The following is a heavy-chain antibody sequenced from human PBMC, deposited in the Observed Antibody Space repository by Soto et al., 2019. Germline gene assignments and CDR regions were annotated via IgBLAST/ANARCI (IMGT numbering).Heavy chain of an antibody. D-gene: IGHD3-9*01. Sequence: SVKVSCKASGFTFSSSAVQWVRQARGQRLEWIGKIVVGSGNTNYTQKFQERVTITRDMSTSTAYMELSSLRSEDTAFYYCAAFDPGPMGFDPWGQGTLVTVSS. J-gene: IGHJ5*02. CDR1: GFTFSSSA. CDR2: IVVGSGNT. CDR3: AAFDPGPMGFDP. V-gene: IGHV1-58*01.